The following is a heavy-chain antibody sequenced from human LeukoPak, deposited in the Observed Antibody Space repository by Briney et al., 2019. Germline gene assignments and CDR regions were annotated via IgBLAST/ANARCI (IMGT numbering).Heavy chain of an antibody. D-gene: IGHD5-12*01. CDR2: ISSSSSTI. Sequence: GGSLRLSCAASGFTFSSYSMNWVRQAPGKGLEWVSYISSSSSTIYYADSVKGRFTISRDNAKNSLYLQMNSLRAGDTAVYYCARVYPSDIVATILDYWGQGTLVTVSS. V-gene: IGHV3-48*04. CDR3: ARVYPSDIVATILDY. CDR1: GFTFSSYS. J-gene: IGHJ4*02.